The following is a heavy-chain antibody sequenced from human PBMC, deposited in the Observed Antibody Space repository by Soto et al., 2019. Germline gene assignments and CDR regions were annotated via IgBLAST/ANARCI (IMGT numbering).Heavy chain of an antibody. CDR1: GGSFSGYY. CDR2: INHSGST. Sequence: SETLSLTYAVYGGSFSGYYWSWIRQPPGKGLEWIGEINHSGSTNYNPSLKSRVTISVDTSKNQFSLKLSSVTAADTAVYYCARGRRYYYGLNWFDPWGQGTLVTVSS. J-gene: IGHJ5*02. CDR3: ARGRRYYYGLNWFDP. V-gene: IGHV4-34*01. D-gene: IGHD3-10*01.